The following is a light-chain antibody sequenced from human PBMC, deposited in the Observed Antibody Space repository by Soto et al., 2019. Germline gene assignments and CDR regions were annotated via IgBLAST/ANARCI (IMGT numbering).Light chain of an antibody. Sequence: QSVLAQPPSVSGAPGQTVTISCTGSSSNIGAGYDLHWYQQLPGTAPKLLIHRNNQRPSGVPDRFSGSKSGTSASLAISGLRSEDEADYYCAVWDDSLSGRVFGGGTKLTVL. J-gene: IGLJ3*02. CDR3: AVWDDSLSGRV. CDR2: RNN. V-gene: IGLV1-47*01. CDR1: SSNIGAGYD.